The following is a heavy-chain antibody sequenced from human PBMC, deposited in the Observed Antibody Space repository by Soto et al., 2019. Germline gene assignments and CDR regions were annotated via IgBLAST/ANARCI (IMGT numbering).Heavy chain of an antibody. V-gene: IGHV3-30-3*01. D-gene: IGHD2-15*01. Sequence: QVQLVESGGGVVQPGRSLRLSCAASGFTFSSYAMHWVRQAPGKGLEWVAVISYDGSNKYYADSVKGRFTISRDNSKNTLYLQMNSLRAEDTAVYYCARAEDIVVVSLFDYWGHGTLVTVSS. J-gene: IGHJ4*01. CDR1: GFTFSSYA. CDR2: ISYDGSNK. CDR3: ARAEDIVVVSLFDY.